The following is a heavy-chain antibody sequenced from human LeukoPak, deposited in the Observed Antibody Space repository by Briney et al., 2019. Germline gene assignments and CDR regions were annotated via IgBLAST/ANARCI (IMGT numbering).Heavy chain of an antibody. CDR1: GFTFSSFG. CDR3: ARDRSGIYDAFDI. J-gene: IGHJ3*02. D-gene: IGHD1-14*01. V-gene: IGHV3-30*03. Sequence: PGGSLRLSCAATGFTFSSFGIHRARQAPGKGLEWVAVISNDGSNKDYADSVKGRFIISRDNSKNTLYLQMNSLRVEDTAVYYCARDRSGIYDAFDIWGQGTMVTVSS. CDR2: ISNDGSNK.